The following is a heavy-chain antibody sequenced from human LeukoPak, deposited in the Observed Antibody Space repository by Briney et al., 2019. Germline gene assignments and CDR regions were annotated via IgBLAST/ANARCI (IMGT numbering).Heavy chain of an antibody. CDR3: TRDFVF. CDR2: INQDGSVK. CDR1: AFAFSTYW. J-gene: IGHJ4*02. D-gene: IGHD3-16*01. V-gene: IGHV3-7*01. Sequence: GRSLRLSCAASAFAFSTYWTDCVRQDPGKGLEWVGNINQDGSVKHYVDSVRGRFTIARDNARNSVYLQMNALRVEDTAVYYCTRDFVFWGQGTLVTASS.